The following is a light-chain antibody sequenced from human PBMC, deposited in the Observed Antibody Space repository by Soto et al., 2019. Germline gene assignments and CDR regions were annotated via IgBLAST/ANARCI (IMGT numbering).Light chain of an antibody. CDR1: SSDVGGYDC. J-gene: IGLJ1*01. V-gene: IGLV2-8*01. Sequence: ALNHPPSASGSPGRSVTISCARTSSDVGGYDCVSWYQQHPGKAPKLMIYEVSKRPSGVPDRFSGSKSGNMASLTVSGLQAEDEADYYCSSYAGSNNFVFGTGTKVTVL. CDR2: EVS. CDR3: SSYAGSNNFV.